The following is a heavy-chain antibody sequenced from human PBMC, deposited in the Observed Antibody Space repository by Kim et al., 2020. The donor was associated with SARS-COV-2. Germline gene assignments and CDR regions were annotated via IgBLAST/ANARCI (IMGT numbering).Heavy chain of an antibody. CDR3: ARGGDVAGRFFDY. J-gene: IGHJ4*02. V-gene: IGHV3-30*04. CDR1: GFTFSSYA. Sequence: GGSLRLSCAASGFTFSSYAMHWVRPAPGKGLEWVAVISYDGSNKYYVDSVKGRFTISRDNSKNTLYLQMNSLRAEDTAVYYCARGGDVAGRFFDYWGQGTLVTVSS. D-gene: IGHD6-19*01. CDR2: ISYDGSNK.